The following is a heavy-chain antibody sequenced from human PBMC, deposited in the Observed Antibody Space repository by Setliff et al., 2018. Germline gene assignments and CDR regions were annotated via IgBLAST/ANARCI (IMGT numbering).Heavy chain of an antibody. CDR1: GGSISSGGYY. CDR2: IYYSGNT. CDR3: ARTGTYRYFDH. J-gene: IGHJ4*02. Sequence: PSETLSLTCTVSGGSISSGGYYWSWIRQHPGKGLEWIGYIYYSGNTYYNVSLKSRLTISVDTSKNQFSLKLNSVTAADTAVYYCARTGTYRYFDHWGQGTLVTVSS. D-gene: IGHD5-12*01. V-gene: IGHV4-31*03.